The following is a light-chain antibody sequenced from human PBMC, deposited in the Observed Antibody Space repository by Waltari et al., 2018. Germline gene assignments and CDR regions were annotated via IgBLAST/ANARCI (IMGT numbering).Light chain of an antibody. CDR2: GVS. CDR3: QQYNHGPPLT. Sequence: EIVVTQSPATLSVSPGERATLSCRASQSLTSRHLAWYQQKPGQAPRLLISGVSTGATGVPARFGGSGSGTEFTLTISSLQSEDFAVYYCQQYNHGPPLTFAQGTRLEIK. J-gene: IGKJ5*01. CDR1: QSLTSRH. V-gene: IGKV3-15*01.